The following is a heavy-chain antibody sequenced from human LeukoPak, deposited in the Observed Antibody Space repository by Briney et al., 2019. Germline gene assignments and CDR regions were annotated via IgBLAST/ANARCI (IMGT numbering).Heavy chain of an antibody. CDR1: GYTFTSYD. J-gene: IGHJ4*02. V-gene: IGHV1-8*01. CDR3: ARGYQLWLSALGVPFDY. Sequence: GASVEVSCKASGYTFTSYDINWVRQATGQGLEWMGWMNPNSGNTGYAQKFQGRVTMTRNTSISTAYMELSSLRSEDTAVYYCARGYQLWLSALGVPFDYWGQGTLVTVSS. CDR2: MNPNSGNT. D-gene: IGHD5-18*01.